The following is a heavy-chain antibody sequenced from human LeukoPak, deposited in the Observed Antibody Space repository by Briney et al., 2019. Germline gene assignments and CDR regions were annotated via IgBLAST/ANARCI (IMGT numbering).Heavy chain of an antibody. CDR1: GGSFSGYY. D-gene: IGHD5-24*01. Sequence: SETLSLTCAVYGGSFSGYYWSWIRQPPGKGLEWIGEINHSGSTNYNPSLKSRVTISVDTSKNQFSLKLCSVTAADTAVYYCARGGRIGMATMVSFDYWGQGTLVTVSS. CDR3: ARGGRIGMATMVSFDY. V-gene: IGHV4-34*01. CDR2: INHSGST. J-gene: IGHJ4*02.